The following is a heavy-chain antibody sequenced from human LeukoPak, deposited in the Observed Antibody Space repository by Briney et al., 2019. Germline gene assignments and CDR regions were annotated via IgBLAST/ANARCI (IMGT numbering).Heavy chain of an antibody. CDR1: GFTFSSYS. J-gene: IGHJ4*02. CDR3: AKGMGDTAMVTAGLNDY. V-gene: IGHV3-21*04. Sequence: GGSLRLSCAASGFTFSSYSMNWVRQAPGKGLEWVSSISSSSSYIYYADSVKGRFTISRDNAKNSLYLQMNSLRAEDTAVYYCAKGMGDTAMVTAGLNDYWGQGTLVTVSS. D-gene: IGHD5-18*01. CDR2: ISSSSSYI.